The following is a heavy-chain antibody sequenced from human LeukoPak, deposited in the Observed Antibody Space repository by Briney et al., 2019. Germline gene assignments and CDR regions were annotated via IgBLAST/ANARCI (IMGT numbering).Heavy chain of an antibody. J-gene: IGHJ4*02. D-gene: IGHD6-13*01. Sequence: ASVKVSCKASGYTFITYVISWVRQAPGQGLEWMGWISAYNGNTNYAQKLQGRVTMTTDTSTSTAYMELRSLRSDDTAVYYCARGPLYSSSWYDTDYVQDYWGQGTLVTVSS. V-gene: IGHV1-18*01. CDR3: ARGPLYSSSWYDTDYVQDY. CDR1: GYTFITYV. CDR2: ISAYNGNT.